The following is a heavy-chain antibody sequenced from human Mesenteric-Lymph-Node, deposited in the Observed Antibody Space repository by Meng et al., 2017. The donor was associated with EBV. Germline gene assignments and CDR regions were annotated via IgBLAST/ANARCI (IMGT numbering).Heavy chain of an antibody. D-gene: IGHD2-21*01. J-gene: IGHJ4*02. Sequence: GHVWQYECGVKKSVDPVNVSCKASGYNFTNYGIAWVPQAPGQGLEWMGWINAYNGDTNYAQTLQGRVTMTTDTSTSTAYMELRSLRSDDTAVYYCARVEVGITSGDYWGQGTLVTVFS. CDR2: INAYNGDT. CDR3: ARVEVGITSGDY. V-gene: IGHV1-18*01. CDR1: GYNFTNYG.